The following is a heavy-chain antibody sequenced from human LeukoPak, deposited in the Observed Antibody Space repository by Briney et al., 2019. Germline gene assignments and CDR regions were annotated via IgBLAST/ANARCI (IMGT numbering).Heavy chain of an antibody. CDR3: ATVSRSSWRAFDF. CDR2: VYSGGST. V-gene: IGHV3-53*01. CDR1: GFTFSSYA. D-gene: IGHD6-13*01. J-gene: IGHJ3*01. Sequence: GGSLRLSCAASGFTFSSYAMHWVRQAPGKGLEWVSIVYSGGSTYYTDSVKGRFTISRDNSKNTLYLQMNSLRAEDTAVYYCATVSRSSWRAFDFWGQGTKVIVSS.